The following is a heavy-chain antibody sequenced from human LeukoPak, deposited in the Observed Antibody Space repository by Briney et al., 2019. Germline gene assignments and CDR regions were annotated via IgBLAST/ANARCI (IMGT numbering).Heavy chain of an antibody. CDR3: AKDMVGYLQGKWYFDV. J-gene: IGHJ2*01. Sequence: GGSLRLSCAASGFSFDDFAMHWVRQAPGKGLEWVSGIGWNSPNIGYADSVKGRFTISRDSAKKSLYLQMNSLRPEDTALYYCAKDMVGYLQGKWYFDVWGRGTLVTVSS. CDR2: IGWNSPNI. CDR1: GFSFDDFA. V-gene: IGHV3-9*01. D-gene: IGHD1-26*01.